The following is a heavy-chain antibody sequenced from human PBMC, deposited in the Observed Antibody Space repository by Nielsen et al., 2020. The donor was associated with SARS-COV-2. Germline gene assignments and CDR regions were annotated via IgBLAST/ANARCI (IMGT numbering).Heavy chain of an antibody. CDR1: GYTFTGYY. CDR3: ARMYYDFWSGYYEDY. J-gene: IGHJ4*02. V-gene: IGHV1-2*04. D-gene: IGHD3-3*01. CDR2: INPNSGGT. Sequence: ASVKVSCKASGYTFTGYYMHWVRQAPGQGLEWMGWINPNSGGTNYAQKFQGWVTMTRDTSISTAYMELSRLRSDDTAVYYCARMYYDFWSGYYEDYWGQGTLVTVSS.